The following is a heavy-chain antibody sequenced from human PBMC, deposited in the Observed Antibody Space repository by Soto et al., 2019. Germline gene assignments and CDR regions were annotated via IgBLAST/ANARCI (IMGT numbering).Heavy chain of an antibody. CDR3: AGRITRVTSFDY. CDR2: ISSSSSYT. Sequence: QVQLVESGGGLVKHGGSLRLSCAASGFTFSDYYMSWIRQAPGKGLEWVSYISSSSSYTNYADSVKGRFTISRDNAKNSLYLQMNSLRAEDTAVYYCAGRITRVTSFDYWGQGTLVIVSS. V-gene: IGHV3-11*06. J-gene: IGHJ4*02. D-gene: IGHD3-10*01. CDR1: GFTFSDYY.